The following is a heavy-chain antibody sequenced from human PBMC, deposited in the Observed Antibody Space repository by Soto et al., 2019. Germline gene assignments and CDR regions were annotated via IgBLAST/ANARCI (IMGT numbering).Heavy chain of an antibody. D-gene: IGHD3-3*01. V-gene: IGHV4-39*01. Sequence: SETLALTCTVSRGSISSGTNYWAWIRQPPGKGLEWIGNIYYSGSTFYNPSLKSRVTISLDTSKNQFSLRAVDTAMYYCAKPQSVGESENFQHWGRGTLVTVSS. CDR3: AKPQSVGESENFQH. CDR1: RGSISSGTNY. J-gene: IGHJ1*01. CDR2: IYYSGST.